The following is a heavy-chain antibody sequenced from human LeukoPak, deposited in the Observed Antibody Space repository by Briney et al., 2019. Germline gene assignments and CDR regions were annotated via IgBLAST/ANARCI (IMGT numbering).Heavy chain of an antibody. CDR3: AKSTYVWESYRVLDY. CDR2: ISGSGGST. D-gene: IGHD3-16*02. V-gene: IGHV3-23*01. CDR1: GFTFSSYA. J-gene: IGHJ4*02. Sequence: GGSLRLSCAASGFTFSSYAMSWVRQAPGKGLEWVSAISGSGGSTYYADSVKGRFTISRDNSKNTLYLQMNSLRAEDTAVYYCAKSTYVWESYRVLDYWGQGTLVTVSS.